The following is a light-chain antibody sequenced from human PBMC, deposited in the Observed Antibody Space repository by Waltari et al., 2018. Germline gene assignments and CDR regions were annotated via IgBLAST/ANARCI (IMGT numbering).Light chain of an antibody. Sequence: DIQMTQSPSSLSASVGDTVPITCQASQGIGNNLNWYQQKPGKAPKLLISRASSLKSGIPSRFGGSGSGTDFTLTISSLQSEDFATYYCQQGYSYPFTFGPGTKLDIK. J-gene: IGKJ3*01. CDR3: QQGYSYPFT. V-gene: IGKV1-39*01. CDR1: QGIGNN. CDR2: RAS.